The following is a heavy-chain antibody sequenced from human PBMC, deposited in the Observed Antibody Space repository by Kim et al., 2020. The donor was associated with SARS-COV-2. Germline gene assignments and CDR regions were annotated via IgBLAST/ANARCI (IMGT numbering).Heavy chain of an antibody. Sequence: YADSVKGRFSMSRDNSENTLYLQMDGLRADDTAVYYCAKGGSGSYNADFDYWGQGTLVTVSS. CDR3: AKGGSGSYNADFDY. J-gene: IGHJ4*02. D-gene: IGHD1-26*01. V-gene: IGHV3-23*01.